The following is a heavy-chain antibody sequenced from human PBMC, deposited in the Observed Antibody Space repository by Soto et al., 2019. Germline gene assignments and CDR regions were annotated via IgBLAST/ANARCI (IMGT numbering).Heavy chain of an antibody. CDR3: VRDMDTSGHFHWFDP. J-gene: IGHJ5*02. D-gene: IGHD3-22*01. CDR2: IWYDGSKV. Sequence: QVQLVESGGGVVQPERSRRLSWGGYGFTFNHYGINWVRQAQGKGLEWVAGIWYDGSKVYYADSVTGRFTISRDNSKNSVVLQMNSLRAEDTAVYYCVRDMDTSGHFHWFDPWGQGTLVTVSS. V-gene: IGHV3-33*01. CDR1: GFTFNHYG.